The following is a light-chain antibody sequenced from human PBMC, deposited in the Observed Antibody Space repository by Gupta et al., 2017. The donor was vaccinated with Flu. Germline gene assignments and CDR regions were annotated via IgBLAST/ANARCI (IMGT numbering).Light chain of an antibody. CDR3: QQFDNWPLT. CDR2: GAS. CDR1: QSVSRN. J-gene: IGKJ3*01. Sequence: IVMRQSAATLSVSPGERARGNCRASQSVSRNLAWYQQKPGQAPRLLMYGASARATGIPARFSGSGSGTDFTLTISSLQSEDFAVYYCQQFDNWPLTFGSGTKVEIK. V-gene: IGKV3-15*01.